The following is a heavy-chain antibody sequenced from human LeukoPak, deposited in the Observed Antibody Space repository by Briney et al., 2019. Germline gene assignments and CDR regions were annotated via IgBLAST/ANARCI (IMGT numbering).Heavy chain of an antibody. V-gene: IGHV4-34*01. CDR1: GGSFSGYY. CDR3: ARGTVTDY. J-gene: IGHJ4*02. Sequence: IPSETLSLTCAVYGGSFSGYYWSWIRQPPGKGLEWIGEINHSGSTNYNPSLKSRVTISVDTSKNQFSLKPSSVTAADTAVYYCARGTVTDYWGQGTLVTVSS. CDR2: INHSGST. D-gene: IGHD4-17*01.